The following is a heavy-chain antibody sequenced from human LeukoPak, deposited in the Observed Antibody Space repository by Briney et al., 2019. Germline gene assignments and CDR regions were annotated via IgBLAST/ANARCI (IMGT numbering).Heavy chain of an antibody. CDR1: GFTFDDYA. Sequence: GRSLRLSCAASGFTFDDYAMHWVRQAPGKGLEWVSGITWNSGSLGYADSVKGRFTISRVNAKNSLYLQLNSLTTEDTALYYCVRGDQRYLDYWGQGTLVTVSS. CDR2: ITWNSGSL. J-gene: IGHJ4*02. V-gene: IGHV3-9*01. CDR3: VRGDQRYLDY.